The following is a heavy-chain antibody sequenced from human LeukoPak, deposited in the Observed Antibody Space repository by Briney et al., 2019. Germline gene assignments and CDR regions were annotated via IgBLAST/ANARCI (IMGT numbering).Heavy chain of an antibody. CDR1: GFTFTTHG. CDR3: ARDNARGRLVV. J-gene: IGHJ6*01. V-gene: IGHV3-33*01. Sequence: GGSRRLSCAASGFTFTTHGFHWVRQAPGKGLEWVALIYSDGSRTYYADSVKGRFTVSRDDSKNTLFLQMDSLRPDDTAVYYCARDNARGRLVVCVQGTTVTVSS. D-gene: IGHD3-10*01. CDR2: IYSDGSRT.